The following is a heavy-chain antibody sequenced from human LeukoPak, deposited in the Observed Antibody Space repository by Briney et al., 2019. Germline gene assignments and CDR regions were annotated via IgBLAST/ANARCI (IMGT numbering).Heavy chain of an antibody. Sequence: GGSLRLSCAASGFTFSSYNMDWVRQAPGRGLEWVSSISSSSTYIYYADSVKGRFTISRDNAKNSLYLQMNSLRAEDTAVYYCARDNSWNGDYGGPYFDYWGQGTLVTVSS. CDR1: GFTFSSYN. V-gene: IGHV3-21*01. J-gene: IGHJ4*02. D-gene: IGHD4-17*01. CDR3: ARDNSWNGDYGGPYFDY. CDR2: ISSSSTYI.